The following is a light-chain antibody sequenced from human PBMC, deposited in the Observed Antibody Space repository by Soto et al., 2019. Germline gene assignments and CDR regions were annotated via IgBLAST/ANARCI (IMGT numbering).Light chain of an antibody. CDR2: AAS. CDR3: QQSYITPH. J-gene: IGKJ3*01. V-gene: IGKV1-39*01. Sequence: DIQMTQSPSSLSASVGDRVTITCRASQSISSYLNWYQQKPGKAPKLLIYAASSLQSGVPSRFSGSGSGTDFTLTISSLQPEDFATYYCQQSYITPHFGPVTKVDIK. CDR1: QSISSY.